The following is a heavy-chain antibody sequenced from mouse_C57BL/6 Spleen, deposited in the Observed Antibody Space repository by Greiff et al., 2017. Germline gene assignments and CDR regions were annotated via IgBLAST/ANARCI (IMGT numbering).Heavy chain of an antibody. V-gene: IGHV3-6*01. CDR1: GYSITSGYY. J-gene: IGHJ4*01. Sequence: ESGPGLVKPSQSLSLTCSVTGYSITSGYYWNWIRQFPGNKLEWMGYISYGGSNNYNPSLKNRISITRDTSKNQFFMKLKSVTTEDTAAYYCAREDYRGAMDYWGQGTSVTVSS. CDR3: AREDYRGAMDY. D-gene: IGHD2-13*01. CDR2: ISYGGSN.